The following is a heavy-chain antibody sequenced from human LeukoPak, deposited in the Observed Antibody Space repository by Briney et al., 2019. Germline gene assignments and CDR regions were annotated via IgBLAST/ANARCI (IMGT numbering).Heavy chain of an antibody. V-gene: IGHV4-34*01. CDR2: INHSGST. D-gene: IGHD6-13*01. J-gene: IGHJ6*03. CDR1: GGSFSGYY. CDR3: ARVIVAAGTGGYYYYYMDV. Sequence: SETLSLTCAVYGGSFSGYYWSRIRQPPGKGLEWVGEINHSGSTNYNPSLKSRVTISVDTSKNQFSLKLSSVTAADTAVYYCARVIVAAGTGGYYYYYMDVWGKGTTVTVSS.